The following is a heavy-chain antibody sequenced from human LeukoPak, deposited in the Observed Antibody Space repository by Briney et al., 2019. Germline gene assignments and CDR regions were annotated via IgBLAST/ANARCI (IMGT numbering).Heavy chain of an antibody. Sequence: GGSLRLSCAASGFTSSSYSMNWVRQAPGKGLEWVSSISSSSSYIYYADSVKGRFTISRDNAKNSLYLQMNSLRAEDTAVYYCARGMATNPLFDYWGQGILVTVSS. J-gene: IGHJ4*02. V-gene: IGHV3-21*01. CDR2: ISSSSSYI. D-gene: IGHD5-24*01. CDR1: GFTSSSYS. CDR3: ARGMATNPLFDY.